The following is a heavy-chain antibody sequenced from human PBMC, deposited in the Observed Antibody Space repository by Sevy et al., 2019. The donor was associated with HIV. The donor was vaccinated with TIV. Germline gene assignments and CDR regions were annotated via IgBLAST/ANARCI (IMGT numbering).Heavy chain of an antibody. CDR2: IFYSGSP. Sequence: SETLSLTCTVSGVSIRSSGYYWGWIRQPPGKGLEWIGSIFYSGSPNYNPSLKSRFTISVDTSKNQFSLKLSSVTGADTAVEYWAGKREDIEVIPGAFYGMDVWGQGTTVTVSS. D-gene: IGHD2-2*01. J-gene: IGHJ6*02. CDR3: AGKREDIEVIPGAFYGMDV. V-gene: IGHV4-39*01. CDR1: GVSIRSSGYY.